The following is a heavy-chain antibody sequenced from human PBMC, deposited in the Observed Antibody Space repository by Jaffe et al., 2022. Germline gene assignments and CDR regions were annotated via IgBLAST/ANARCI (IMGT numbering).Heavy chain of an antibody. CDR1: GFTFSSYG. CDR3: AKDRPVVYAIYYFDY. CDR2: IRYDGSNK. V-gene: IGHV3-30*02. J-gene: IGHJ4*02. Sequence: QVQLVESGGGVVQPGGSLRLSCAASGFTFSSYGMHWVRQAPGKGLEWVAFIRYDGSNKYYADSVKGRFTISRDNSKNTLYLQMNSLRAEDTAVYYCAKDRPVVYAIYYFDYWGQGTLVTVSS. D-gene: IGHD2-8*02.